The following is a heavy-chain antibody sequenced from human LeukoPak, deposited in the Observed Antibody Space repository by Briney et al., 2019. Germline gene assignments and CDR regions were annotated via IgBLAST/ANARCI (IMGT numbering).Heavy chain of an antibody. V-gene: IGHV4-59*08. CDR2: IYYSGST. CDR1: GGSFSGYY. Sequence: SETLSLTCAVYGGSFSGYYWSWIRQPPGKGLEWIGYIYYSGSTNYNPSLKSRVTISVDTSKDQFSLKLSSVTAADTAVYYCARHVKGRLLSPYYFDYWGQGTLVTVSS. J-gene: IGHJ4*02. CDR3: ARHVKGRLLSPYYFDY. D-gene: IGHD3-22*01.